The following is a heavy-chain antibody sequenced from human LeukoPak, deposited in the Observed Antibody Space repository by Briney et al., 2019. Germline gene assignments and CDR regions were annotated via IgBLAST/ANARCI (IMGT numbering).Heavy chain of an antibody. CDR3: ARDLLPYSSGWYPHY. CDR1: GYTFTSYG. J-gene: IGHJ4*02. V-gene: IGHV1-18*01. D-gene: IGHD6-19*01. CDR2: ISAYNGNT. Sequence: ASVKVSCKASGYTFTSYGISWVRQAPGQGLEWMGWISAYNGNTNYAQKLQGRVTMTTDTSTSTAYMELRSLRSEDTAVYYCARDLLPYSSGWYPHYWGQGTLVTVSS.